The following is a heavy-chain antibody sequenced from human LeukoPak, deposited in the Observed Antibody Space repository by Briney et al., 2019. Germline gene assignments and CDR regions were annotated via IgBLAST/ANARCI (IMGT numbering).Heavy chain of an antibody. CDR3: ARGAYAWYGAKEIGDY. Sequence: GGSLRLSCAASGYTFNKAWMSWVRQAPGKGLEWVGRIKTNAKSEGGTTDYAAPVKGRFTISRDDSKNTLYLQMNSLRAEDTAVYYCARGAYAWYGAKEIGDYWGQGTLVTVSS. CDR2: IKTNAKSEGGTT. J-gene: IGHJ4*02. CDR1: GYTFNKAW. V-gene: IGHV3-15*01. D-gene: IGHD4-23*01.